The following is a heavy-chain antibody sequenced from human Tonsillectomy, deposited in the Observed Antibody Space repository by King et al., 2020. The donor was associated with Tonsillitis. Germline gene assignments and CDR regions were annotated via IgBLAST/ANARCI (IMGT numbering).Heavy chain of an antibody. V-gene: IGHV1-2*02. CDR3: ARDPHYDSSGYRRCFDY. D-gene: IGHD3-22*01. J-gene: IGHJ4*02. CDR2: INVKNGVT. CDR1: GYTFTDYY. Sequence: QLVQSGAEGRKPGASVKVSCKASGYTFTDYYMHWVRQAPGQGRELMGWINVKNGVTDYSQKFQGRGTMTRETSISAADTELSRLRSDDTAVYYCARDPHYDSSGYRRCFDYWGQGTLVTVSS.